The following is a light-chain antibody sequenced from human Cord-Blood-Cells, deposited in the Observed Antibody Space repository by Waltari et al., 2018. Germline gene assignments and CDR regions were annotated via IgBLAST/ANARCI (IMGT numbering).Light chain of an antibody. V-gene: IGLV2-14*01. CDR2: DVS. Sequence: QPALTQPASVSGSPGQPTTISCPGTSSHAGGYNYAPCYQQHPGKAPKLMIYDVSNRPSGVSNRFSGSKSGNTASLTISGLQAEDEADYYCSSYTSSSTNYVFGTGTKVTVL. CDR1: SSHAGGYNY. CDR3: SSYTSSSTNYV. J-gene: IGLJ1*01.